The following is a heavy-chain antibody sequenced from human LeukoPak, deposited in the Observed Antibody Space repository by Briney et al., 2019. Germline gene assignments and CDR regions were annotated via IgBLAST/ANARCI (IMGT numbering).Heavy chain of an antibody. CDR2: ISWNSGSI. J-gene: IGHJ4*02. CDR1: GFTFDDYA. V-gene: IGHV3-9*01. CDR3: AKDITNSLYYFDY. Sequence: GGSLRLSCAASGFTFDDYAMHWVRHAPGKGLEWVSGISWNSGSIVYADSVKGRFTISSDNAKNSLYLQMNSLRAEDTALYYCAKDITNSLYYFDYWGQGTLVTVSS.